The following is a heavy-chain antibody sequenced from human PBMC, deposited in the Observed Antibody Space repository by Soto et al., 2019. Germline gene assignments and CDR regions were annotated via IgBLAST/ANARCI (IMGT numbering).Heavy chain of an antibody. CDR1: GGSISSSTYY. CDR3: ARSDGRY. V-gene: IGHV4-39*07. Sequence: SETLSLTCTVSGGSISSSTYYWGWMRQPPGKGLEWIASIFYGGNTNYNPSLKSRVTISVDTSKNQFSLKLSSVTAADTAVYYCARSDGRYWGQGTLVTVSS. J-gene: IGHJ4*02. CDR2: IFYGGNT.